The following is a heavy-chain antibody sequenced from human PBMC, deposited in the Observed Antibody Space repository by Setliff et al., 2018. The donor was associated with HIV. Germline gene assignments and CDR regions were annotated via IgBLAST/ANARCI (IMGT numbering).Heavy chain of an antibody. V-gene: IGHV1-18*01. J-gene: IGHJ4*02. CDR3: ARDQIPRIVGATGFDY. Sequence: ASVKVSCKASGYTFTSYGISWVRQAPGQGLEWMGWISAYNGNTNYAQKLQGRVTMTTDTSTSTAYMELRSLGSDDTAVYYCARDQIPRIVGATGFDYWGQGTLVTVSS. CDR1: GYTFTSYG. D-gene: IGHD1-26*01. CDR2: ISAYNGNT.